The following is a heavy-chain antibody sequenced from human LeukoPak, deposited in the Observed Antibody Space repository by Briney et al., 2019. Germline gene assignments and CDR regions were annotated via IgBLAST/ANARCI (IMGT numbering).Heavy chain of an antibody. J-gene: IGHJ4*02. V-gene: IGHV3-53*01. Sequence: GGSLRLSCAAFGFTVSSNYMSWVRQAPGKGLEWVSVIFGGGGTYYGDSVRGRFTISRDNSKSMLYLQMNSLRAEDTATYYCAARPTSAAVAPSDVWGQGTLVTVSS. D-gene: IGHD6-19*01. CDR3: AARPTSAAVAPSDV. CDR1: GFTVSSNY. CDR2: IFGGGGT.